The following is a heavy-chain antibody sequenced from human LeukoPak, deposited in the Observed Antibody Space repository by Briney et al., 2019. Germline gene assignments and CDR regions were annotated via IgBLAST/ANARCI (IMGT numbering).Heavy chain of an antibody. CDR1: GFTFSGYW. J-gene: IGHJ5*02. CDR2: INSDGSST. Sequence: GGSLRLSCAASGFTFSGYWMHWVRQAPGKGLVWVSRINSDGSSTSYADSVKGRFTISRDNAKNTLYLQMNSLRAEDTAVYYCARDRGYCSSTSCYDNHWGQGTLVTVSS. CDR3: ARDRGYCSSTSCYDNH. V-gene: IGHV3-74*01. D-gene: IGHD2-2*01.